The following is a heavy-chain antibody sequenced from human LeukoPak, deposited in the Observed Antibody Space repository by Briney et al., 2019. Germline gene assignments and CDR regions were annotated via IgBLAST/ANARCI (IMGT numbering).Heavy chain of an antibody. D-gene: IGHD2/OR15-2a*01. J-gene: IGHJ4*02. CDR3: AKYLSRAFDS. Sequence: GSLRLSCAASGFTFRSYWMSWVRQAPGKGLEWLGHINQEASRTDHADSVKGRFTIYRDNSRNLLYLHMSSLRAEDTAVYYCAKYLSRAFDSWGQGILVSVSS. V-gene: IGHV3-7*01. CDR2: INQEASRT. CDR1: GFTFRSYW.